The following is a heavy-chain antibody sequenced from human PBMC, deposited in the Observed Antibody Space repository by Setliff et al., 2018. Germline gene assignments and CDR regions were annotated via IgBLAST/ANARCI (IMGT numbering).Heavy chain of an antibody. Sequence: SGGSLRLSCTASGFTFGDYAMNWVRQAPGKGLEWVGFIRSKAYGGTTEYAASVKGRFTISRDDSKSIAYLQMSSLKTEDTALYYCTPWTGTSRLHYWGQGTLVTVSS. V-gene: IGHV3-49*04. J-gene: IGHJ4*02. CDR1: GFTFGDYA. CDR3: TPWTGTSRLHY. D-gene: IGHD1-7*01. CDR2: IRSKAYGGTT.